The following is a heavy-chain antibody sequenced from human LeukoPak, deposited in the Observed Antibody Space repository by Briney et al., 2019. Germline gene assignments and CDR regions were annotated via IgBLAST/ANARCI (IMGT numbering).Heavy chain of an antibody. J-gene: IGHJ4*02. V-gene: IGHV3-21*01. Sequence: PGGCLRLSCAASGFTFSSYSMNWVRQAPGKGLEWVSSISSSSSYIYYADSVKGRFTISRDNAKNSLYLQMNSLRAEDTGVYYCARTYYYGSGSYYKSNYFDYWGQGTLVTVSS. CDR3: ARTYYYGSGSYYKSNYFDY. D-gene: IGHD3-10*01. CDR2: ISSSSSYI. CDR1: GFTFSSYS.